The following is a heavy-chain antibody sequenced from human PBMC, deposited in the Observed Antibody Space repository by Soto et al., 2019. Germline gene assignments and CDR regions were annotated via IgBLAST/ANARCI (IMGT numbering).Heavy chain of an antibody. V-gene: IGHV3-64*01. CDR3: ARREQSDYYYMDV. D-gene: IGHD6-19*01. CDR1: GLTFSNYA. J-gene: IGHJ6*03. CDR2: ISSNGVGT. Sequence: PGGSLRLSCAASGLTFSNYAMDWVRQAPGKVLEYVSGISSNGVGTYYANSVKDRFTISRDNSKNTLYLQMGSLRAEDMAVYYCARREQSDYYYMDVWGKGTSVTVSS.